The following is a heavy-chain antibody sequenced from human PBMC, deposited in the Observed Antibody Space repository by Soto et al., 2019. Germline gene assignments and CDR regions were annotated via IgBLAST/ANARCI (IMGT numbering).Heavy chain of an antibody. CDR3: ARDRSYSLDV. CDR2: INSDGSST. J-gene: IGHJ6*02. Sequence: EVQLVESGGGLLQPGGSLRLSCAVSGSTFSNDGMHWVRQAPGKGLVWVSHINSDGSSTNYADFVKGRFTIARDNAKNTVPLQMNSLRAEDTAVYYCARDRSYSLDVWGPGTTVTVSS. CDR1: GSTFSNDG. V-gene: IGHV3-74*01.